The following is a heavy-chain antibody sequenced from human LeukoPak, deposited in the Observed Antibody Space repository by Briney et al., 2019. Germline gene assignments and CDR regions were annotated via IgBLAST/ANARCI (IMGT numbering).Heavy chain of an antibody. J-gene: IGHJ4*02. CDR3: AKRSSTSSGYFDL. CDR1: GFAFSTYS. V-gene: IGHV3-48*04. Sequence: GGSLRLSCAASGFAFSTYSMNWVRQAPGKGLEWVSYISSSGSTIYYADSVKGRFTISRDNAKNSLYLQMNSLRAEDTAIYYCAKRSSTSSGYFDLWGWGTLVTVSS. CDR2: ISSSGSTI. D-gene: IGHD3-22*01.